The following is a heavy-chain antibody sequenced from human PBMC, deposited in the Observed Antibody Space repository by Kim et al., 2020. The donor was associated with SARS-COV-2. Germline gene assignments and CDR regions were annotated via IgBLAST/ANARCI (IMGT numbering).Heavy chain of an antibody. J-gene: IGHJ4*02. CDR3: ARDQPDSSSWT. D-gene: IGHD6-13*01. Sequence: NYAQKLQGRVTMTTDTSTSTAYMELGSLRCDDTAVYYCARDQPDSSSWTWGQGTLVTVSS. V-gene: IGHV1-18*01.